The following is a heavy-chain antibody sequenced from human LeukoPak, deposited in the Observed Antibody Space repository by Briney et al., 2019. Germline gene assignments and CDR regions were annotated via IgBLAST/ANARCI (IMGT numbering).Heavy chain of an antibody. CDR3: AKDLNTMVRGVRGGSDY. V-gene: IGHV3-30*02. D-gene: IGHD3-10*01. Sequence: GGSLRLSCAASGFTFSSYGMHWVRQAPGKGLEWAAFIRYDGSNKYYADSVKGRFTISRDNSKNTLYLQMNSLRAEDTAVYYCAKDLNTMVRGVRGGSDYWGQGTLVTVSS. CDR1: GFTFSSYG. J-gene: IGHJ4*02. CDR2: IRYDGSNK.